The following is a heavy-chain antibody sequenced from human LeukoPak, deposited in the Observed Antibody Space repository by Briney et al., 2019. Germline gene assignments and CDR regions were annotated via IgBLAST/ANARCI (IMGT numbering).Heavy chain of an antibody. CDR2: IRGGGTSE. D-gene: IGHD4-17*01. J-gene: IGHJ3*02. Sequence: GGSLRLSCTASGFTFSAYAMMWVRQAPGKGPEWVSAIRGGGTSEFYADSVKGRFRISRDNSKDTLFLQMNSLRAEDTAVYYCGRDPNGDYIGAFDKWGPGTMVTVSS. CDR3: GRDPNGDYIGAFDK. CDR1: GFTFSAYA. V-gene: IGHV3-23*01.